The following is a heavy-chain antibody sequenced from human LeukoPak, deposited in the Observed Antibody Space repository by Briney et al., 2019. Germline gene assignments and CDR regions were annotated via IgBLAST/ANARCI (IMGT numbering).Heavy chain of an antibody. J-gene: IGHJ4*02. CDR2: ISYDGSDK. CDR1: GFTFSNFG. Sequence: GRSLRLSCAASGFTFSNFGVHWVRQAPGKGLEWVAVISYDGSDKYYAASVKGRFTISRDNSENTLYLQMNSLRAEDTAVYYCAKDSDSSGYHYIDYWGQGTLVTVSS. D-gene: IGHD3-22*01. CDR3: AKDSDSSGYHYIDY. V-gene: IGHV3-30*18.